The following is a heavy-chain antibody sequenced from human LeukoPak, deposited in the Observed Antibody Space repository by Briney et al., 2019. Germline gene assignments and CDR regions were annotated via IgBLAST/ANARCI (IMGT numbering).Heavy chain of an antibody. Sequence: GASVKASCKASGYTFTSYYMHWVRQAPGQGLEWMGIINPSSGGTSYAQKFQGRVTMTRDTSTSTVYMELSSLRSEDTAVYYCARGVATGGSFGYWGQGTLVTVSS. CDR3: ARGVATGGSFGY. CDR1: GYTFTSYY. CDR2: INPSSGGT. J-gene: IGHJ4*02. V-gene: IGHV1-46*01. D-gene: IGHD5-12*01.